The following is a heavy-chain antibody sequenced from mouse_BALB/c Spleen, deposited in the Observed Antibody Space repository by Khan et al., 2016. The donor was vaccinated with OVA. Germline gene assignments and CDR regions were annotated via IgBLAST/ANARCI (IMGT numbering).Heavy chain of an antibody. Sequence: QVRLQQSGPDLVKPGASVKMSCKASGYTFTDFLINWVKQRTGQGLEWIGQIFPGSNTSYYNEKFKGKATLTADKSSNTASMQLSSLTSEDSAVYFCARSGYGSLVYWGQGTTLTVSS. V-gene: IGHV1-77*01. CDR3: ARSGYGSLVY. CDR2: IFPGSNTS. CDR1: GYTFTDFL. J-gene: IGHJ2*01. D-gene: IGHD1-1*01.